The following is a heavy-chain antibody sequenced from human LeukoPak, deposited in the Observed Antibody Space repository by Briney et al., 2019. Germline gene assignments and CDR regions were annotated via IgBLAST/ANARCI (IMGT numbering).Heavy chain of an antibody. CDR1: GFTFSGSA. D-gene: IGHD5-18*01. J-gene: IGHJ6*03. V-gene: IGHV3-73*01. CDR2: IRSKANSYAT. CDR3: TRLLSGYSYPTSGEDMDV. Sequence: SGGSLRLSCAASGFTFSGSAMHWVRQASGKGLEWVGRIRSKANSYATAYAASVKGRFTISRDDSKNTAYLQMNSLKTEDTAVYYCTRLLSGYSYPTSGEDMDVWGKGTTVTVSS.